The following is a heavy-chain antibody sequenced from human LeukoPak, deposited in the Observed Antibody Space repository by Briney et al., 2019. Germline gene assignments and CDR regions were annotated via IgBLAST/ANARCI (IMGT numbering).Heavy chain of an antibody. V-gene: IGHV4-31*03. CDR2: IYYTGST. CDR3: ARGEGLNYDDSGYYFGY. J-gene: IGHJ4*02. D-gene: IGHD3-22*01. Sequence: PLETLSLTCTVSGGSISSGGYYWTWIRQHPGKGLEWIGYIYYTGSTYHNPSLKSRVTISLDTSKKQFSLKLSSVTAADTAVYYCARGEGLNYDDSGYYFGYWGQGTLVTVSS. CDR1: GGSISSGGYY.